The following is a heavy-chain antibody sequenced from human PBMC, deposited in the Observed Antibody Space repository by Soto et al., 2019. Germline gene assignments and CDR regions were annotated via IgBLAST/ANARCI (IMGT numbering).Heavy chain of an antibody. D-gene: IGHD6-19*01. CDR2: ISVSDGST. V-gene: IGHV3-23*01. CDR3: AKDFLQWLVRPYGMDV. CDR1: GFTFSSYA. Sequence: GGSLRLSCAASGFTFSSYAMSWVRQAPGKGLQWVSAISVSDGSTYYAESVKGRFTISRDNSKNTLYLQMNSLRAEDTALFYCAKDFLQWLVRPYGMDVWGQGTTVTVSS. J-gene: IGHJ6*02.